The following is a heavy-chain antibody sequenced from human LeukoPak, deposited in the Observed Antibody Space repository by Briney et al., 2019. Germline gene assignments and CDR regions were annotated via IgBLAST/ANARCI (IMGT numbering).Heavy chain of an antibody. V-gene: IGHV4-34*01. J-gene: IGHJ4*02. Sequence: SETLSLTCTVSGGSISSYSWSWIRQPPGKGLEWIGEINHSGSTNYNPSLKSRVTISVDTSENQFSLKLSSVTAADTAVYYCARTYYYGSGRYFDYWGQGSLVTVSS. CDR2: INHSGST. D-gene: IGHD3-10*01. CDR1: GGSISSYS. CDR3: ARTYYYGSGRYFDY.